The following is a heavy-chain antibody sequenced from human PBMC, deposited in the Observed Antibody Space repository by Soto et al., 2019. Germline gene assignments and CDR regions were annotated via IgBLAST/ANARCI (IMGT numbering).Heavy chain of an antibody. D-gene: IGHD4-4*01. CDR1: GYTFTGYD. CDR2: MNPNYGTT. V-gene: IGHV1-8*01. J-gene: IGHJ6*03. Sequence: QVQLVQSGAEVKKPGASVKVSCKASGYTFTGYDINWVRQATGQGLEWMGWMNPNYGTTGYAERFQGRVTMIRNTSISTAYMELSSLRSEDTAVYYCARGHDYSNYEDYYYMDVWGEGTTVTVSS. CDR3: ARGHDYSNYEDYYYMDV.